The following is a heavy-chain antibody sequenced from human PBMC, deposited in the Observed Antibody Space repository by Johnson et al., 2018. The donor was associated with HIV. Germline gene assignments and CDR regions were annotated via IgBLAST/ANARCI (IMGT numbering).Heavy chain of an antibody. J-gene: IGHJ3*02. V-gene: IGHV3-66*01. D-gene: IGHD1-7*01. CDR1: GITVSSNY. Sequence: MLLVESGGGLAQPGGSLRLSCAASGITVSSNYMSWVRQAPGKGLEWVSVIYSGGSTYYADSVKGRFTISRDNSKNTLYLQMNSLRAEDTAVYYCAKDEEWELELPDAFDSWGQGTMVTVSS. CDR3: AKDEEWELELPDAFDS. CDR2: IYSGGST.